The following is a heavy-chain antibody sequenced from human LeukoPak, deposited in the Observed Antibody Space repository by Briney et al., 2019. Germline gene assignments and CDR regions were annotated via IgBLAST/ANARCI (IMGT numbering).Heavy chain of an antibody. J-gene: IGHJ4*02. CDR2: ISYDGSNK. CDR3: ARAYDSSGSHPCDY. D-gene: IGHD3-22*01. CDR1: GFTFSSYA. Sequence: GGSLRLSRAASGFTFSSYAMHWVRQAPGKGLEWVAVISYDGSNKYYADSVKGRFTISRDNSKNTLYLQMNSLRAEDTAVYYCARAYDSSGSHPCDYWGQGTLVTVSS. V-gene: IGHV3-30*04.